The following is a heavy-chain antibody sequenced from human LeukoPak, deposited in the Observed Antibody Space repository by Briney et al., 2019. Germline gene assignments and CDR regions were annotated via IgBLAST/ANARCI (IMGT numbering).Heavy chain of an antibody. D-gene: IGHD5-18*01. CDR3: ATDQWDTAMEVRSYGMDV. Sequence: ASVKVSCKVSGYTLTELSMHWVRQAPGKGLEWMGGFDPEDGETIYAQKFQGRDTMTEDTSTDTAYMELSSLRSEDTAVYYCATDQWDTAMEVRSYGMDVWGQGTTVTVSS. CDR1: GYTLTELS. CDR2: FDPEDGET. J-gene: IGHJ6*02. V-gene: IGHV1-24*01.